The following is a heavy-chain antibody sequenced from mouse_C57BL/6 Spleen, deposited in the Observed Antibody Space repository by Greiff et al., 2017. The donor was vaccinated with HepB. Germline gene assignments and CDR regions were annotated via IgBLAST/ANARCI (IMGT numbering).Heavy chain of an antibody. CDR1: GYSITSGYY. V-gene: IGHV3-6*01. D-gene: IGHD1-1*01. Sequence: DVQLQESGPGLVKPSQSLSLTCSVTGYSITSGYYWNWIRQFPGNKLEWMGYISYDGSNNYNPSLKNRISITRDTSKNQFFLKLNSVTTEDTATYYCARDTTDGGFAYWGQGTLVTVSA. J-gene: IGHJ3*01. CDR2: ISYDGSN. CDR3: ARDTTDGGFAY.